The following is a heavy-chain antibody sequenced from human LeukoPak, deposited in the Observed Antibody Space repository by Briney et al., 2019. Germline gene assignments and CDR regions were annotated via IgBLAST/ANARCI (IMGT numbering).Heavy chain of an antibody. V-gene: IGHV4-59*01. J-gene: IGHJ4*02. CDR1: GGSISSYY. CDR3: ARVGTTQWLNLDY. CDR2: IYYSGST. D-gene: IGHD6-19*01. Sequence: SETLSLTCTVSGGSISSYYWSWIRQPPGKGLEWIGYIYYSGSTNYNPSLKSRVTISVDTSKNQFSLKLSSVTAADTAVYCCARVGTTQWLNLDYWGQGTLVTVSS.